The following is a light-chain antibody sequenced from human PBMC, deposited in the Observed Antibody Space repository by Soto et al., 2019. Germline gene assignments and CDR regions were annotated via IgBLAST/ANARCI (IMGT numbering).Light chain of an antibody. CDR2: EVS. Sequence: QSVLTQPASVSGSPGQSITISCTGTSSDVGGYNYVSWYQQHPGKAPKLMIYEVSNRPSGVSNRFSGSKSGNTASLTISGPQAEDEADYYCSSYTSSSTLGVFGTGTKLTVL. V-gene: IGLV2-14*01. CDR3: SSYTSSSTLGV. CDR1: SSDVGGYNY. J-gene: IGLJ1*01.